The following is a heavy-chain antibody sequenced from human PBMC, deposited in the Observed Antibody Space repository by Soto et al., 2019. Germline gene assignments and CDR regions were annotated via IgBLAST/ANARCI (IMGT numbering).Heavy chain of an antibody. CDR2: ISYDGSNK. CDR1: GCTFSSYG. Sequence: QVQLVESGGGVVQPGRSLRLSCAASGCTFSSYGMHWVRQAPGKGLEWVAVISYDGSNKYYADSVKGRFTISRDNSKNTLYLQMNSLRAEDTAVYYCAKGSGGSPGGGDYWGQGTLVTVSS. D-gene: IGHD2-15*01. V-gene: IGHV3-30*18. CDR3: AKGSGGSPGGGDY. J-gene: IGHJ4*02.